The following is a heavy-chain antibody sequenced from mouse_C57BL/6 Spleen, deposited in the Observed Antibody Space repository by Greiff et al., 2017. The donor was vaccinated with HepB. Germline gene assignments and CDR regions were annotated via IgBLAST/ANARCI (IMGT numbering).Heavy chain of an antibody. CDR1: GYTFTSYW. CDR2: IDPSDSYT. CDR3: ARLYYYGSSYRYFDV. V-gene: IGHV1-50*01. D-gene: IGHD1-1*01. Sequence: QVQLQQPGAELVKPGASVKLSCKASGYTFTSYWMQWVKQRPGQGLEWIGEIDPSDSYTNYNQKFKGKATLTVDTSSSTAYMQLSSLTSEDSAVYYCARLYYYGSSYRYFDVWGTGTTVTVSS. J-gene: IGHJ1*03.